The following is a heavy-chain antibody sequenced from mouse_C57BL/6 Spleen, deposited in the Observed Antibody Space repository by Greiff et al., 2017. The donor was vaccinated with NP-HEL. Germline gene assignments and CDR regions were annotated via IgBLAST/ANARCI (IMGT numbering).Heavy chain of an antibody. J-gene: IGHJ1*03. Sequence: EVQLVESGGGSLKLSCAASGFTFNTYAMHWVRQAPGKGLEWVARIRSKSSNYATYYADSVKDRFTISRDDSQSMLYLQMNNLKTEDTAMYYCVRETVLYDYDDGYWYFDVWGTGTTVTVSS. CDR3: VRETVLYDYDDGYWYFDV. D-gene: IGHD2-4*01. CDR1: GFTFNTYA. V-gene: IGHV10-3*01. CDR2: IRSKSSNYAT.